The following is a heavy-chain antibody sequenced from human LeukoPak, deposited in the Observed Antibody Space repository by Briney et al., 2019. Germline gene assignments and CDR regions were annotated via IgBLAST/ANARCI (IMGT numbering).Heavy chain of an antibody. D-gene: IGHD3-22*01. CDR3: ARALPSYDSSGYPRALDY. CDR2: IYYSGST. J-gene: IGHJ4*02. CDR1: GGSISSYY. Sequence: SETLSLTCTVSGGSISSYYWSWIRQPPGKGLEWIGYIYYSGSTNYNPSLKSRVTISVDTSKNQFSLKLSSVTAADTAVYYCARALPSYDSSGYPRALDYWGQGTLVTVSS. V-gene: IGHV4-59*01.